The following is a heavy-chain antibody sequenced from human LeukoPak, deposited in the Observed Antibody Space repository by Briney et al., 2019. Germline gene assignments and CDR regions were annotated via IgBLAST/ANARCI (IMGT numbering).Heavy chain of an antibody. D-gene: IGHD6-13*01. CDR2: ISSTSSTI. Sequence: GGSLRLSCAASGFTFSSYSMNWVRQAPGRGLEWVSYISSTSSTIYYADSVKGRFTISRDNAKNSLYLQMNSLRAEDTAVYYCARDPSISSSWYDYWGQGNLVPVSS. J-gene: IGHJ4*02. CDR1: GFTFSSYS. V-gene: IGHV3-48*01. CDR3: ARDPSISSSWYDY.